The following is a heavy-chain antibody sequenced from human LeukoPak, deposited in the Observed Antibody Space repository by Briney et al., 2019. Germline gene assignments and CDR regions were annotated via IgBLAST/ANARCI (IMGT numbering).Heavy chain of an antibody. Sequence: SETLSLTCTVSGGSISSYYWSWIRQPPGKGVEWIGYIYYSGSTNYNPSLKSRVTISVDTSKNQFSLKLSSVTAADTAVYYCARDSGYGMDVWGQGTTVTVSS. V-gene: IGHV4-59*01. CDR2: IYYSGST. CDR1: GGSISSYY. D-gene: IGHD6-25*01. CDR3: ARDSGYGMDV. J-gene: IGHJ6*02.